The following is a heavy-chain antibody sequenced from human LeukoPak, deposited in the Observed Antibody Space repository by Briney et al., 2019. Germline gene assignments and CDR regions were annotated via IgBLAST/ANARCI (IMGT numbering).Heavy chain of an antibody. V-gene: IGHV3-49*04. D-gene: IGHD3-16*02. J-gene: IGHJ3*02. CDR3: TRDGPPPPVQYVWGSYRTDAFDI. Sequence: PGGSLRLSCTASGFTFGDYAMSWVRQAPGKGLEWVGFIRSKAYGGTTEYAASVKGRFTISRDDSKSIAYLQMNSLKTEDTAVYYCTRDGPPPPVQYVWGSYRTDAFDIWGQGTMVTVSS. CDR2: IRSKAYGGTT. CDR1: GFTFGDYA.